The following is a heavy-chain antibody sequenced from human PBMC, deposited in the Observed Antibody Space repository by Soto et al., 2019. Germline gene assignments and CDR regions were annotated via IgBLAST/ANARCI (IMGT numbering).Heavy chain of an antibody. CDR1: VGGFSSYA. CDR3: ARGDYGDCIAFAY. D-gene: IGHD4-17*01. CDR2: IIPIFGTA. Sequence: SPVKVSCKASVGGFSSYASSWGRQAPGQGLEWMGGIIPIFGTANYAQKFQGRVTITADESTSTAYMELSSLRSEDTVVYYCARGDYGDCIAFAYWGQGTLVPVSS. V-gene: IGHV1-69*01. J-gene: IGHJ4*02.